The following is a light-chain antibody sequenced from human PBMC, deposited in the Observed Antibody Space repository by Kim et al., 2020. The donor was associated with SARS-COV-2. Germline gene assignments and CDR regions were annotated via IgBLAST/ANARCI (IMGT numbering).Light chain of an antibody. CDR3: MQSTHWPFT. V-gene: IGKV2-30*01. Sequence: DVVMTQSPLSLPITPGQPASISCRSSQSLVKSNGNTHLNWFQQRPGQSPRRLIYSISNRDSGVPDRFSGSGSGTDFTLKISRVESEDVGIYYCMQSTHWPFTFGQGTKLEI. J-gene: IGKJ2*01. CDR2: SIS. CDR1: QSLVKSNGNTH.